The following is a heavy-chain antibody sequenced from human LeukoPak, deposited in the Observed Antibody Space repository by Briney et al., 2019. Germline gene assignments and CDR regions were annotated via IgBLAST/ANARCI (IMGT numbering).Heavy chain of an antibody. D-gene: IGHD3-3*01. CDR2: MSGSSSHT. Sequence: GGSLRVSCADCGFTFSIYARSWGRQAPGKGLECGSGMSGSSSHTMDACSMRGRFTISRDNTRNTLYLHMTKVRAEATALYYCAKEHDYSNAAPEWGFDSWGQGTRVTVSS. J-gene: IGHJ4*02. V-gene: IGHV3-23*01. CDR1: GFTFSIYA. CDR3: AKEHDYSNAAPEWGFDS.